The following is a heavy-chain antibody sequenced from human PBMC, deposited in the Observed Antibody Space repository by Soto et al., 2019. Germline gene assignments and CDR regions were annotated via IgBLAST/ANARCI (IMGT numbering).Heavy chain of an antibody. CDR2: ISSSSSYI. J-gene: IGHJ4*02. D-gene: IGHD6-13*01. CDR1: GFTFSSYS. V-gene: IGHV3-21*04. Sequence: GSLRLSCAASGFTFSSYSMNWVRQAPGKGLEWVSSISSSSSYIYYADSVKGRFTISRDNAKNSLYLQMNSLRAEDTAVYYCAKDTGYSSSWYGYKFDYWGQGTLVTVSS. CDR3: AKDTGYSSSWYGYKFDY.